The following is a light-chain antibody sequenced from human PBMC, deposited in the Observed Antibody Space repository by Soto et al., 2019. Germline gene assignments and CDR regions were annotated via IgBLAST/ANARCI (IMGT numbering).Light chain of an antibody. J-gene: IGLJ2*01. V-gene: IGLV6-57*02. CDR3: QSYDGNDVV. CDR2: EDD. CDR1: SGNIANNY. Sequence: NFMLTQLHSVSESPGKTVIISCTGSSGNIANNYVHWYQQRPGSAPTPVIYEDDHRASGVPGRFSGSIDSSSNSASLTISGLKPEDEADYFCQSYDGNDVVFGGGTKLTVL.